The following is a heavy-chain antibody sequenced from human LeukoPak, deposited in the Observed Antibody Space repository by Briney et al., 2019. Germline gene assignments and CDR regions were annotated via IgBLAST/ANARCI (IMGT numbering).Heavy chain of an antibody. J-gene: IGHJ5*02. D-gene: IGHD3-10*01. CDR3: AREPLLWFGESWFDP. CDR2: ISAYNGNT. Sequence: GASVTVSCKASGYTFTSYGISWVRQAPGQGLEWMGWISAYNGNTNYAQKLQGRVTMTTDTSTSTAYMELRSLRSDDTAVYYCAREPLLWFGESWFDPWGQGTLVTVSS. CDR1: GYTFTSYG. V-gene: IGHV1-18*01.